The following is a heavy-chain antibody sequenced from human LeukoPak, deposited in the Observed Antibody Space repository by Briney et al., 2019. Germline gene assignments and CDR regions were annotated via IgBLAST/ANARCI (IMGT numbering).Heavy chain of an antibody. D-gene: IGHD3-22*01. J-gene: IGHJ3*02. CDR3: ASDSSGYLDAFDI. CDR2: IYNGGST. Sequence: QPGGSLRLSCAASGFTVSSNYMSWVRQAPGKGLEWVSFIYNGGSTYYADSLKGRFTISRDESKNTLYLQMNSLRAEDTAVYYCASDSSGYLDAFDIWGQGTMVRVSS. V-gene: IGHV3-53*01. CDR1: GFTVSSNY.